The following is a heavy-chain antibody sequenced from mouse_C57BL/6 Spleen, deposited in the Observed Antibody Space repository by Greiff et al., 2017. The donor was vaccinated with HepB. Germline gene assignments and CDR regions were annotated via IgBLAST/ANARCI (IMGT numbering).Heavy chain of an antibody. CDR2: IDPSDSYT. D-gene: IGHD1-1*01. V-gene: IGHV1-69*01. CDR3: ASIYYYGSSPFDV. CDR1: GYTFTSYW. Sequence: QVQLQQPGAELVMPGASVKLSCKASGYTFTSYWMHWVKQRPGQGLEWIGEIDPSDSYTNYNQKFKGKSTLTVDKSSSTAYMQLSSLTSDDSAVYYCASIYYYGSSPFDVWGTGTTVTVSS. J-gene: IGHJ1*03.